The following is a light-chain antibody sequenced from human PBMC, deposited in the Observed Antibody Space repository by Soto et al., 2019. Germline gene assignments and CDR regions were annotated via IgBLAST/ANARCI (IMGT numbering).Light chain of an antibody. CDR2: WAS. CDR1: QSVLYRSNNKNY. J-gene: IGKJ1*01. Sequence: IVMTQSPDSLAVSLGERATINCKSSQSVLYRSNNKNYIGWFQQKPGQPPKLLIYWASTRESVVPDRFSGSGSGTEYTLTISSLQAEDVAVYYRHQYYDTEWTFGQGNKVEIK. V-gene: IGKV4-1*01. CDR3: HQYYDTEWT.